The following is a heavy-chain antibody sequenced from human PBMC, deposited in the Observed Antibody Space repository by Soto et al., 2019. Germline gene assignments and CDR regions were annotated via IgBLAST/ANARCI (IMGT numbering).Heavy chain of an antibody. V-gene: IGHV1-58*01. Sequence: SVEVSCKACGFTCTSGAVQGVRQARGQRLERIGWIVVGSGNTNYAQKFQERVTITRDMSTSTAYMKLRSLRSEDTAVYYCAADNTGAHQYVTHVPGQGPPVTGS. CDR2: IVVGSGNT. CDR3: AADNTGAHQYVTHV. J-gene: IGHJ6*02. D-gene: IGHD5-18*01. CDR1: GFTCTSGA.